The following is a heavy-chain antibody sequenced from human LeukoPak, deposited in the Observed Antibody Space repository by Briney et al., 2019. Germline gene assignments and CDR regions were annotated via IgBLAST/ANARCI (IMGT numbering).Heavy chain of an antibody. CDR2: IYDSGST. CDR3: ARGSRSSSWYRFDP. CDR1: GGSISSYY. V-gene: IGHV4-59*08. Sequence: PSETLSLTCTVSGGSISSYYWSWIRQPPGKGLEWIGYIYDSGSTNYNPSLKSRVTISVDTSKNQFSLKLSSVTAADTAVYYCARGSRSSSWYRFDPWGQGTLVTVSS. J-gene: IGHJ5*02. D-gene: IGHD6-13*01.